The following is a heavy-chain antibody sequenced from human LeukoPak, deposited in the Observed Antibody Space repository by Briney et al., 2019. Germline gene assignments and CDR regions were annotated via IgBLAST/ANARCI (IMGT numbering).Heavy chain of an antibody. D-gene: IGHD3-22*01. J-gene: IGHJ4*02. CDR2: ISSSSSYI. CDR1: GFTFSSYS. Sequence: GGSLRLSCAASGFTFSSYSMNWVRQAPGKGLEWVSSISSSSSYIYYADSVKGRFPISRDNAKNSLYLQMNSLRAEDTAVYYCARDKRLKGYDSARNFDYWGQGTLVTVSS. V-gene: IGHV3-21*01. CDR3: ARDKRLKGYDSARNFDY.